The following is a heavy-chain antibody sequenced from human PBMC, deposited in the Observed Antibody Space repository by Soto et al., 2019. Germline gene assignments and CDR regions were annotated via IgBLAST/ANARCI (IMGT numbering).Heavy chain of an antibody. CDR1: GFTFRAFG. CDR3: AKEGSGYPEY. D-gene: IGHD3-22*01. CDR2: ISYDGSNT. V-gene: IGHV3-30*18. Sequence: ESGGGVVQPGRSLRLSCAASGFTFRAFGMHWVRQAPGKGLEWVGVISYDGSNTYYADSVKGRFTISRDNSQNTAFLQLNNVRTEDTAVYYCAKEGSGYPEYWGQGTLVTVSS. J-gene: IGHJ4*02.